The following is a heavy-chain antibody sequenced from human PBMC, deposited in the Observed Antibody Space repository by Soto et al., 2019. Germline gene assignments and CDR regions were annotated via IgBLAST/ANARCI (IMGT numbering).Heavy chain of an antibody. D-gene: IGHD4-4*01. CDR2: IIPIFGTA. Sequence: GASVKVSCKASGGTFSSYAISWVRQAPGQGLEWMGGIIPIFGTANYAQKFQGRVTITADESTSTAYMELSSPRSEDTAVYYCARERDYNSDAFDIWGQGTMVTVSS. CDR1: GGTFSSYA. CDR3: ARERDYNSDAFDI. V-gene: IGHV1-69*13. J-gene: IGHJ3*02.